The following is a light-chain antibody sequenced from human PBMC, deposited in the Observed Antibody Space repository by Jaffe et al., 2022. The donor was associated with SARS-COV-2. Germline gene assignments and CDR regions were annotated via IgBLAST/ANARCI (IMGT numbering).Light chain of an antibody. CDR3: QQYASSPYT. Sequence: EIVLTQSPGTLSLSPGDSATLSCRASQSVRSNFLAWYQQKPGQAPRLLIYGASSRATGIPDRFSGSGSGTDFTLTINSLEPEDFAVYYCQQYASSPYTFGQGTKLEIK. J-gene: IGKJ2*01. CDR1: QSVRSNF. V-gene: IGKV3-20*01. CDR2: GAS.